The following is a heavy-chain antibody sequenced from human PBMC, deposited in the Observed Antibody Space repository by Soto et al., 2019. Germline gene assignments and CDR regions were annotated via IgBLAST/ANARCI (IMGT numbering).Heavy chain of an antibody. J-gene: IGHJ5*02. V-gene: IGHV3-30*03. D-gene: IGHD5-18*01. CDR1: GFTFSSYG. Sequence: LRLSCAASGFTFSSYGMHWVRQAPGKGLEWVAVISYDGSNKYYADSVKGRFTISRDNSKNTLYLQMNSLRAEDTAVYYCAYRNWFDPWGQGTLVTVSS. CDR3: AYRNWFDP. CDR2: ISYDGSNK.